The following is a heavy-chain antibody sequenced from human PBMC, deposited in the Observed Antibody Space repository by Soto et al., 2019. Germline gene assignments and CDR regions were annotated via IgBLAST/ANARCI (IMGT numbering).Heavy chain of an antibody. V-gene: IGHV3-30-3*01. CDR3: ARDYGAAAGSYYYGMDV. D-gene: IGHD6-13*01. J-gene: IGHJ6*02. Sequence: GGSLRLSCAASGFTFSSYAMHWVRQAPGKGLEWVAVISYDGSNKYYADSVKGRFTISRDNSKNTLYLQMNSLRAEDTAVYYCARDYGAAAGSYYYGMDVWGQGTTVTVSS. CDR2: ISYDGSNK. CDR1: GFTFSSYA.